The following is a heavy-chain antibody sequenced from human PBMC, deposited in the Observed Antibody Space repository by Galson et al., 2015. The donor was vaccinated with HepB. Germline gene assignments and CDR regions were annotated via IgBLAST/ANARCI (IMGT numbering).Heavy chain of an antibody. J-gene: IGHJ6*02. CDR3: ARVHGTIYYYAMDV. V-gene: IGHV6-1*01. CDR1: GDSVSNNNAA. Sequence: CAISGDSVSNNNAAWNWIRQSPSRGLEWLGRTYYRAKWYSDYAVSVRSRITINPDTPKSQISLQLTSVTPEDTAVYYCARVHGTIYYYAMDVWGQGTTVTVSS. D-gene: IGHD1-1*01. CDR2: TYYRAKWYS.